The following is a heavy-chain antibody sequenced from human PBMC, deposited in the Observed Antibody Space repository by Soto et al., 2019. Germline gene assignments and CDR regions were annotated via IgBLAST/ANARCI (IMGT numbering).Heavy chain of an antibody. J-gene: IGHJ4*02. CDR1: GITFSAFA. Sequence: QVQLVESGGGVVQPGTSLRLSCAASGITFSAFAMHWVRQAPGKGLEWVARISYDASSSSNADSVKGRFSISRDNSRSTLYLQMNSLRTEDTAIYYCGRDYNGGSGRFAYWGQGALVTVSS. V-gene: IGHV3-30-3*01. CDR3: GRDYNGGSGRFAY. CDR2: ISYDASSS. D-gene: IGHD1-26*01.